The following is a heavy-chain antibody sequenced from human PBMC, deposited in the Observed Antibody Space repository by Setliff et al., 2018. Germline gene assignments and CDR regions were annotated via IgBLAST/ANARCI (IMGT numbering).Heavy chain of an antibody. J-gene: IGHJ3*01. Sequence: PGESLKISCKDSGHLFSISWIGWVRQMPGKGLDWMGIIYPGDLQIKYSPSFHGRVTISADKSISTAYLEWSSLEASDTAMYYCASPSAGWTRPFDVWGQGTMVTVS. D-gene: IGHD3-3*01. CDR3: ASPSAGWTRPFDV. CDR1: GHLFSISW. V-gene: IGHV5-51*01. CDR2: IYPGDLQI.